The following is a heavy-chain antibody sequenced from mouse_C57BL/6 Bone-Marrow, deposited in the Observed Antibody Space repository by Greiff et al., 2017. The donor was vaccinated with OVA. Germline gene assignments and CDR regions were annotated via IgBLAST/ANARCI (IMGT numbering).Heavy chain of an antibody. CDR2: IDPENGDT. J-gene: IGHJ3*01. CDR1: GFNIKDDY. V-gene: IGHV14-4*01. CDR3: TTGSSSGYGTWFAY. Sequence: EVQLQQSGAELVRPGASVKLSCTASGFNIKDDYMHWVKQRPEQGLEWIGWIDPENGDTEYASKFQGKATLTADTSSNTAYLQLSSLTSEDTAAYDYTTGSSSGYGTWFAYWGQGTLVTVSA. D-gene: IGHD3-2*02.